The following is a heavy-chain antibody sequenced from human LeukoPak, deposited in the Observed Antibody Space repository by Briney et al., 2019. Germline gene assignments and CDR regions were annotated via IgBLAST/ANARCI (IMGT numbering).Heavy chain of an antibody. D-gene: IGHD5-18*01. CDR3: SIPASGYSYGVLDS. Sequence: AVTLRFSCAASAFTVSNIWMSWVRQAPGNGLEWVGSTRSKTDGGKTDYAAPVEGRFTISRDDSKNTLYLQMDSLKTEDTAVYYCSIPASGYSYGVLDSWGQGALVTVSS. J-gene: IGHJ4*02. V-gene: IGHV3-15*05. CDR1: AFTVSNIW. CDR2: TRSKTDGGKT.